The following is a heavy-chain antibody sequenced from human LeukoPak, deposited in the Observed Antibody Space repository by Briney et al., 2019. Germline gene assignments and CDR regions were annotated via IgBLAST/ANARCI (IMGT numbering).Heavy chain of an antibody. CDR2: IYYSGST. CDR3: ARDRDGYNLDAFDI. V-gene: IGHV4-30-4*08. J-gene: IGHJ3*02. Sequence: PSETLSLTCTVSGGSISVGTYYWSWIRQPPGKGLEWIGYIYYSGSTYYHPSLNSRVSISVDTSKNQFSLKLSSVTAADTAVYYCARDRDGYNLDAFDIWGQGTMVTVSS. D-gene: IGHD5-24*01. CDR1: GGSISVGTYY.